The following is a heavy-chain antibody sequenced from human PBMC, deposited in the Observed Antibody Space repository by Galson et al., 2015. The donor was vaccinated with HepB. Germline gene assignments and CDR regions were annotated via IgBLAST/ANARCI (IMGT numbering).Heavy chain of an antibody. CDR3: ARDLLGEAVAGIEGTVNWFDP. D-gene: IGHD6-19*01. Sequence: SVTVSCKVSGYTLTELSMHWVRQAPGKGLEWMGGFDPEDGETIYAQEFQGRVTMTEDTSTDTAYMELSSLRSDDTAVYYCARDLLGEAVAGIEGTVNWFDPWGQGTLVTVSS. V-gene: IGHV1-24*01. CDR2: FDPEDGET. CDR1: GYTLTELS. J-gene: IGHJ5*02.